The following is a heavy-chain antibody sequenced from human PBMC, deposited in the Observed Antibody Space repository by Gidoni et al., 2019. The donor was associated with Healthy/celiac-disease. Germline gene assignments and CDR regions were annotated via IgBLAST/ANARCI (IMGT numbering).Heavy chain of an antibody. V-gene: IGHV1-3*01. Sequence: QVQLLPSGAAVKKPGASVKVSCKASGYTFTSYAMHWVRQAPGQRLEWMGWINAGNGNTKYSQKFQGRVTITRDTAASTAYMELSSLRSEDTAVYYCARGRNFGVVNDAFDIWGQGTMVTVSS. CDR1: GYTFTSYA. J-gene: IGHJ3*02. CDR3: ARGRNFGVVNDAFDI. D-gene: IGHD3-3*01. CDR2: INAGNGNT.